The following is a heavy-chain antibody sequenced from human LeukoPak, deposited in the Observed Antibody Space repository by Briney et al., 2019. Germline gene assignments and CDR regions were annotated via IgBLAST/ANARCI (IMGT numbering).Heavy chain of an antibody. Sequence: PSETLSLTCTVSGGSISNSSYYWGWIRQPPGKGLEWIGSIYYSGSTYYNPSLKSRVTISIDPSKNQFSLKLSSVTAADTAVYYCARHSSWYGTFRHWGQGTLVTVSS. CDR2: IYYSGST. D-gene: IGHD6-13*01. V-gene: IGHV4-39*01. J-gene: IGHJ4*02. CDR1: GGSISNSSYY. CDR3: ARHSSWYGTFRH.